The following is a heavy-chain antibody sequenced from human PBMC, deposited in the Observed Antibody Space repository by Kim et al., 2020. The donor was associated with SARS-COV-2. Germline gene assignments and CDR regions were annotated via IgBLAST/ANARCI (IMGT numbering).Heavy chain of an antibody. CDR1: GFTFSSYA. Sequence: GGSLRLSCAASGFTFSSYAMHWVRQAPGKGLEWVAVISYDGSNKYYADSVKGRFTICRDNSKNTLYLQMNSLRAEDTAVYYCARDALVGALPYYGMDVWG. D-gene: IGHD1-26*01. V-gene: IGHV3-30-3*01. CDR2: ISYDGSNK. J-gene: IGHJ6*01. CDR3: ARDALVGALPYYGMDV.